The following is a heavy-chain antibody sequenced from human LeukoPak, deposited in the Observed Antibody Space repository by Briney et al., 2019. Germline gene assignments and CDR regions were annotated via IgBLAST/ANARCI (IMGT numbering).Heavy chain of an antibody. J-gene: IGHJ4*02. D-gene: IGHD5-12*01. CDR1: GFTFSSYA. CDR2: ISYDGSNK. Sequence: GGSLRLSCAASGFTFSSYAMHWVRQAPGKGLEWVAVISYDGSNKYYTDSVKGRFTISRDNSKNTLYLQMNSLRAEDTAVYYCAKDFSGYLTLFDYWGQGTLVTVSS. CDR3: AKDFSGYLTLFDY. V-gene: IGHV3-30-3*01.